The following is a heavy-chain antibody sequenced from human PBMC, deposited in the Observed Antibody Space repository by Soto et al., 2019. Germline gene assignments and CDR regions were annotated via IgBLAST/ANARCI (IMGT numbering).Heavy chain of an antibody. V-gene: IGHV4-34*01. CDR3: ARRVSGYSYYYYYMDV. J-gene: IGHJ6*03. D-gene: IGHD5-12*01. CDR1: GGSFSGYY. CDR2: INHSGST. Sequence: SETLSLTCAVYGGSFSGYYWSWIRQPPGKGLEWIGEINHSGSTNYNPSLKSRVTISVDTSKNQFSLKLSSVTAADTAVYYCARRVSGYSYYYYYMDVWGKGTTVTVSS.